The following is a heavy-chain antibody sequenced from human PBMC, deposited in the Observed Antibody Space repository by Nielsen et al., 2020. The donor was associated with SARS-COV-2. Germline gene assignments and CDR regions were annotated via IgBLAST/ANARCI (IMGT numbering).Heavy chain of an antibody. CDR3: ARVGSSRLDGY. Sequence: GESLKISCAASAFTFSSHSMNWVRQPPGKGLEWVSYIGSSGTTIYYADSVRGRFSISRDNAKNSLYLQMNSLRDEDTGVYYCARVGSSRLDGYWGQGTLVTVSS. V-gene: IGHV3-48*02. CDR2: IGSSGTTI. D-gene: IGHD6-13*01. J-gene: IGHJ4*02. CDR1: AFTFSSHS.